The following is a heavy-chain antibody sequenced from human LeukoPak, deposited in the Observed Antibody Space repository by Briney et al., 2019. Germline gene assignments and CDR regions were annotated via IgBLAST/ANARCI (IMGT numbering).Heavy chain of an antibody. D-gene: IGHD2-2*01. CDR2: ISAYNGNT. CDR3: ARGCSSTSCNYFDY. J-gene: IGHJ4*02. Sequence: ASVKGSCKASGYTFTNDGITWVRQAPGQGLEWMGWISAYNGNTNYAQKLQGRVTMTTDTSTSTAYMELRSLRSDDTAVYYCARGCSSTSCNYFDYWGQGTLVTVSS. CDR1: GYTFTNDG. V-gene: IGHV1-18*04.